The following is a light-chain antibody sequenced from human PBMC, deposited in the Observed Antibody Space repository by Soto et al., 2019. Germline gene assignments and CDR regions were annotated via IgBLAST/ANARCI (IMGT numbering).Light chain of an antibody. V-gene: IGKV3-20*01. CDR3: QQYGSSPGLFT. CDR1: QSVSSTY. CDR2: DAS. Sequence: EIVLTQSPGTLSLSPGDRATLSCRASQSVSSTYLAWYQQKPGQAPRLLIYDASSRATGIPDRFSGSGSGTDFTLTISRLEPEDFAVYYCQQYGSSPGLFTLGPGTKVDIK. J-gene: IGKJ3*01.